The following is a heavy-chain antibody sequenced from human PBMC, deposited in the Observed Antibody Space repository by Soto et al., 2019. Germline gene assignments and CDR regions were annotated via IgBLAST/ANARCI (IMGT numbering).Heavy chain of an antibody. V-gene: IGHV4-30-4*01. Sequence: SETLSLTCTVSGGSISSGDYYWSWIRQPPGKGLEWIGYIYYSGSTYYNTSLKSRVNISVDTSKNQFSLKLNSVTASDTAVYYCARDSSSWYGNWFDPWGQGTLVTVSS. D-gene: IGHD6-13*01. CDR1: GGSISSGDYY. CDR3: ARDSSSWYGNWFDP. J-gene: IGHJ5*02. CDR2: IYYSGST.